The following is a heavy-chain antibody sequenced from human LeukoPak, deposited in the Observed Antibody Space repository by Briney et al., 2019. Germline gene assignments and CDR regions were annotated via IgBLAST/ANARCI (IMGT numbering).Heavy chain of an antibody. Sequence: GGSLRLSCAASGFTFSVAAMTWVRQAPGRRLEWVSLICASGESTYYADSVKGRFTISRDNSKNTLSLQMNSLRVEDTAMYLCAKDIHLSIWGVGTSVSVST. CDR3: AKDIHLSI. J-gene: IGHJ3*02. D-gene: IGHD3-16*02. CDR2: ICASGEST. V-gene: IGHV3-23*01. CDR1: GFTFSVAA.